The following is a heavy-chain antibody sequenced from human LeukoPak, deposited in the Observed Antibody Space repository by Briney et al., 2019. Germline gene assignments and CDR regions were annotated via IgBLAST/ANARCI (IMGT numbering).Heavy chain of an antibody. CDR3: AREHRGISARV. CDR2: IYHSGST. Sequence: NPSETLSLTCAVSGYSISSGYYWGWIRQPPGKGLELIGSIYHSGSTYYNPSRKSRVTISVDTSKNQFSLKLSSVTAADTAVYYCAREHRGISARVRGQGTLVTVSS. CDR1: GYSISSGYY. D-gene: IGHD6-25*01. V-gene: IGHV4-38-2*02. J-gene: IGHJ4*02.